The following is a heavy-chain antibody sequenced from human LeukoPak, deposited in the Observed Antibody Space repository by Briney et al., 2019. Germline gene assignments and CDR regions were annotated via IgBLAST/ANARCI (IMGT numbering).Heavy chain of an antibody. V-gene: IGHV3-53*01. J-gene: IGHJ4*02. CDR1: GFTFSSYA. CDR2: IYSGDST. Sequence: AGGSLRLSCAASGFTFSSYAMSWVRQAPGKGLEWVSVIYSGDSTYYADSVKGRFTISRDNSKNTLYLQMNSLRAEDTAVYYCARDLEVGSDYWGQGTLVTVSS. D-gene: IGHD2-15*01. CDR3: ARDLEVGSDY.